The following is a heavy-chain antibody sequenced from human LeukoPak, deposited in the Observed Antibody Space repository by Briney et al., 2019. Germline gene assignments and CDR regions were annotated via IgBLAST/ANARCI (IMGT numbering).Heavy chain of an antibody. CDR1: GVTFSSYA. J-gene: IGHJ3*02. D-gene: IGHD5-18*01. Sequence: SVKVSCKASGVTFSSYAISWVRQAPGQGLEWMGGIIPIFGTANYAQKFQGRVTITTDESTSTAYMELSSLRAEDTAVYYCARDLTAMVTGAFDIWGQGTMVTVSS. CDR3: ARDLTAMVTGAFDI. V-gene: IGHV1-69*05. CDR2: IIPIFGTA.